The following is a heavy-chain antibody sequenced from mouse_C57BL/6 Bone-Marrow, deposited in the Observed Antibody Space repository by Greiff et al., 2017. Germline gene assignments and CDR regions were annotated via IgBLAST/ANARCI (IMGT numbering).Heavy chain of an antibody. V-gene: IGHV5-4*01. J-gene: IGHJ4*01. CDR1: GFTFSSYA. Sequence: EVHLVESGGGLVKPGGSLKLSCAASGFTFSSYAMSWVRQTPEKRLAWVATISDGGSYTYYPDNVKGRFTISRDNAKNNLYLQMSHLKSEDTAMYYCARDETMDYWGQGTSVTVSS. CDR2: ISDGGSYT. CDR3: ARDETMDY.